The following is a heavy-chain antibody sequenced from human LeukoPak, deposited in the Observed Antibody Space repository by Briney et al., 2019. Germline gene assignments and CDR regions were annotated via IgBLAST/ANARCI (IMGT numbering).Heavy chain of an antibody. Sequence: PGRSLRLSCAASGFTFSSYAMHWVRQAPGEGLEWVAVTSYDGSNKYYADSVKGRFTISRDNSKNTLYLQMSSLRAEDTAVYYCAKVGSSWPHLRGWFDPWGQGTLVTVSS. D-gene: IGHD6-13*01. V-gene: IGHV3-30-3*01. CDR2: TSYDGSNK. CDR1: GFTFSSYA. CDR3: AKVGSSWPHLRGWFDP. J-gene: IGHJ5*02.